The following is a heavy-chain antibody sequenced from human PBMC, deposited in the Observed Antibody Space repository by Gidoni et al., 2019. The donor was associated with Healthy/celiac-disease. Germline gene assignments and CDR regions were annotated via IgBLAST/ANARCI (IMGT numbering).Heavy chain of an antibody. J-gene: IGHJ4*02. Sequence: QVQLQQWGAGLLKPSETLSLTCAVYGGSFRGHYWSWIRQPPGKGLEWIGAINHSGSTNYNPSLKSRVTISVDTSKNQFSLKLSSVTAADTAVYYCARGPSLDYWGQGTLVTVSS. V-gene: IGHV4-34*01. CDR3: ARGPSLDY. CDR2: INHSGST. CDR1: GGSFRGHY.